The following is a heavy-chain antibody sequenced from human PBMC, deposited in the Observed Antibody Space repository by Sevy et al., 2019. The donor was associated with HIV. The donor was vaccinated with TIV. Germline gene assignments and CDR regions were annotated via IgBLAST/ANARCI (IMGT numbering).Heavy chain of an antibody. CDR3: AREGCTKPHDY. V-gene: IGHV3-23*01. J-gene: IGHJ4*02. Sequence: GGSLRLSCAASGFTFSKYSMSWVRQPPGKGLEWVSTLSFGCGEINYADSVKGRFTNSRDNSKSSVYLQMNNPRPDDTAGYYSAREGCTKPHDYWGQGNLVTVSS. CDR1: GFTFSKYS. D-gene: IGHD2-8*01. CDR2: LSFGCGEI.